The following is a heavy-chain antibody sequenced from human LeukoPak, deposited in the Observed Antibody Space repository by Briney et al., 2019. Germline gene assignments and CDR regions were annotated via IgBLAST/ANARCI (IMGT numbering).Heavy chain of an antibody. CDR2: IVVSSGNT. V-gene: IGHV1-58*02. Sequence: SVKVSCKASGFTFISSAMQWVRQARGQRLEWIGWIVVSSGNTNYAQKFQERVTINRDMSTRTAYMELSSLRFEDTAVYYCAAIASPGEGAGSFDYWGQGTLVTVSS. CDR1: GFTFISSA. CDR3: AAIASPGEGAGSFDY. D-gene: IGHD3-10*01. J-gene: IGHJ4*02.